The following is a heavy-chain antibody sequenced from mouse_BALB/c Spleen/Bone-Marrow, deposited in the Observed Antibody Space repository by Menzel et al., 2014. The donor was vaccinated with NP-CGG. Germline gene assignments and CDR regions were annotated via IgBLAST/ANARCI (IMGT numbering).Heavy chain of an antibody. Sequence: EVKLQESGPSLVKPSQTLSLTCSVTGDSITSGYWNWIRKFPGNRLEFMGYISYSGSTYYNPSLKSRISITRDTSKNLYSLQLNSVTTEDTATYYCARSSSTGTSFAYWGQGTTLTVSS. V-gene: IGHV3-8*02. CDR2: ISYSGST. D-gene: IGHD4-1*02. CDR3: ARSSSTGTSFAY. J-gene: IGHJ2*01. CDR1: GDSITSGY.